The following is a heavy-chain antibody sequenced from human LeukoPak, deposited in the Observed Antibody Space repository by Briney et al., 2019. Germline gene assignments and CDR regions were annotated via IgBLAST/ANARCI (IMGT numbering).Heavy chain of an antibody. D-gene: IGHD5-24*01. J-gene: IGHJ4*02. CDR1: GGSISSGGYY. Sequence: SETLSLTCTVSGGSISSGGYYWSWIRQPPGKGLEWIGYIYHSGSTYYNPSLKSRVTISVDRSKNQFSLKLSSVTAADTAVYYCARQEFKRRGGHVDYWGQGTLVTVSS. CDR3: ARQEFKRRGGHVDY. V-gene: IGHV4-30-2*01. CDR2: IYHSGST.